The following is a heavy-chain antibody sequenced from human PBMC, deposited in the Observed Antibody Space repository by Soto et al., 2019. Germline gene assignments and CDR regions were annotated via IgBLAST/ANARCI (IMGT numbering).Heavy chain of an antibody. CDR1: GGSISSYY. CDR3: ARVRLWFGEPHDAFDI. J-gene: IGHJ3*02. CDR2: IYYSGST. V-gene: IGHV4-59*01. Sequence: PSETLSLTCTVSGGSISSYYWSWIRQPPGKGLEWIGYIYYSGSTNYNPSLKSRVTISVDTSKNQFSLKLSSVTAADTAVYYCARVRLWFGEPHDAFDIWGQGTMVTVSS. D-gene: IGHD3-10*01.